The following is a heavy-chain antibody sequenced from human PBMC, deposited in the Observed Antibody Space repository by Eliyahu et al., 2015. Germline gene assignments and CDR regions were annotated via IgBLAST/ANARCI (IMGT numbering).Heavy chain of an antibody. J-gene: IGHJ2*01. D-gene: IGHD2-21*01. CDR1: GFPFSXYS. V-gene: IGHV3-21*01. CDR2: ISSSSSYI. CDR3: ARVSCGGDCRSYWYFDL. Sequence: EVQLVESGGGLVKPGGSLRLSCAASGFPFSXYSMNWVRQAPGKGLEWVSSISSSSSYIYYADSVKGRFTISRDNAKNSLYLQMNSLRAEDTAVYYCARVSCGGDCRSYWYFDLWGRGTLVTVSS.